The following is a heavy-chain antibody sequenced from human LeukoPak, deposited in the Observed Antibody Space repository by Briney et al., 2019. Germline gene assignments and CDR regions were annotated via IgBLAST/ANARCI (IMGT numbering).Heavy chain of an antibody. Sequence: WASVKVSCKASGGTFSSYAISWVRQAPGQGLEWMGRIIPILGIANYAQKFQGRVTITADKSTSTAYMELSSLRSEDTAVYYCARFGPGIAAAGSDYWGQGTLVTVSS. J-gene: IGHJ4*02. V-gene: IGHV1-69*04. CDR3: ARFGPGIAAAGSDY. D-gene: IGHD6-13*01. CDR2: IIPILGIA. CDR1: GGTFSSYA.